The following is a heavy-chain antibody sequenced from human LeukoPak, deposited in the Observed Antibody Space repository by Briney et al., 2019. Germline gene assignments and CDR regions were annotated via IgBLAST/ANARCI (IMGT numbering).Heavy chain of an antibody. CDR2: IYYSGST. Sequence: PSETLSLTCTVSGGSISSYYWSWIRQPPGKGLEWIGYIYYSGSTNYNPSLKSRVTISVDTSKNQFSLKLSSVTAADTAVYYCARSAFYLGGGLDYWGQGTLVTVSS. D-gene: IGHD3-16*01. CDR1: GGSISSYY. V-gene: IGHV4-59*01. J-gene: IGHJ4*02. CDR3: ARSAFYLGGGLDY.